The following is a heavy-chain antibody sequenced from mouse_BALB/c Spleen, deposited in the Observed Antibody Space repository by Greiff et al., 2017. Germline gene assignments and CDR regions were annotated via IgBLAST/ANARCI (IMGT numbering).Heavy chain of an antibody. V-gene: IGHV5-17*02. D-gene: IGHD3-1*01. CDR3: ARGSNSAWFAY. CDR2: ISSGSSTI. Sequence: EVQVVESGGGLVQPGGSRKLSCAASGFTFSSFGMHWVRQAPEKGLEWVAYISSGSSTIYDADTVKGRFTISRDNPKNTLFLQMTSLRSEDTAMYYCARGSNSAWFAYWGQGTLVTVSA. J-gene: IGHJ3*01. CDR1: GFTFSSFG.